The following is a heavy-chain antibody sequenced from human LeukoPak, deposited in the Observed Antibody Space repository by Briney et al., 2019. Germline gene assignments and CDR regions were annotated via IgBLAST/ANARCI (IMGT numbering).Heavy chain of an antibody. J-gene: IGHJ4*02. CDR1: GYSFTTYW. V-gene: IGHV5-51*01. Sequence: GESLKISCQGSGYSFTTYWIGWVRQMPGKGLEWMGIIYPGDSDTRYSPSFQGQVTISADKSISTAYLQWSGLKASDTAIYYCARKYSSGWRIDYWGQGTLVTVSS. CDR3: ARKYSSGWRIDY. CDR2: IYPGDSDT. D-gene: IGHD6-19*01.